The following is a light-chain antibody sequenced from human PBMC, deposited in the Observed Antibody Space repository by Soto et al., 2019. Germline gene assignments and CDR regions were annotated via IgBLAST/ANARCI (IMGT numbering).Light chain of an antibody. CDR3: QQRSNWPLT. Sequence: EIVLTQSPATLSLSPGERATLSCRASQSVNSYLAWYQQKPGQAPRLLIYDASNRATGIPARFSGSGSGTDFTLTISSLEPEDFAVYYCQQRSNWPLTFGGGTKEEIK. CDR2: DAS. J-gene: IGKJ4*01. V-gene: IGKV3-11*01. CDR1: QSVNSY.